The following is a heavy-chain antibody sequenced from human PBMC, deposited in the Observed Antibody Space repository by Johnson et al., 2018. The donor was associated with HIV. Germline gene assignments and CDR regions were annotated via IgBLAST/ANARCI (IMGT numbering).Heavy chain of an antibody. D-gene: IGHD2-15*01. CDR2: IRYDGSNR. V-gene: IGHV3-30*02. CDR1: GFTFSSYG. CDR3: ARSKDCSGGSCPDAFDI. Sequence: QVQLVESGGGVVRPGGSLRLSCAASGFTFSSYGMHWVSQAPGKGLEWVAFIRYDGSNRYYADSVKGRLTITRDNSKNTLYLQINSLRAEDTAVYYCARSKDCSGGSCPDAFDIWGQGTMLIVSS. J-gene: IGHJ3*02.